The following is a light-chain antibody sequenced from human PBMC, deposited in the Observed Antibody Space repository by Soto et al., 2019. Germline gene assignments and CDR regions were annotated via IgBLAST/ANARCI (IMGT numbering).Light chain of an antibody. CDR1: QSVSTNY. Sequence: EIVLTQSPGTLSLSPGERATLSCRASQSVSTNYLAWYQRKPGKAPRLLIYAASSTGTDIRNRFSGSRSGTDFTLTISRLKAEDFAVYYCQPYGSSPPSFSQGTKVEIK. CDR3: QPYGSSPPS. J-gene: IGKJ1*01. V-gene: IGKV3-20*01. CDR2: AAS.